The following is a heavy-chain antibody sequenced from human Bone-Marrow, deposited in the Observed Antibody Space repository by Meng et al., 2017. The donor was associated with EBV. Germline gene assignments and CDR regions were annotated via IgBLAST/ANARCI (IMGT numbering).Heavy chain of an antibody. CDR1: GFTFSSYA. CDR3: ARLNSGFDY. J-gene: IGHJ4*02. Sequence: EVQLVESXXXXVXPXGSXRLSCAASGFTFSSYAMSWVRQAPGKGLEWVSAISGSGGSTYYADSVKGRFTISRDNSKNTLYLQMNSLRAEDTAVYYCARLNSGFDYWGQGTLVTVSS. V-gene: IGHV3-23*04. D-gene: IGHD3-10*01. CDR2: ISGSGGST.